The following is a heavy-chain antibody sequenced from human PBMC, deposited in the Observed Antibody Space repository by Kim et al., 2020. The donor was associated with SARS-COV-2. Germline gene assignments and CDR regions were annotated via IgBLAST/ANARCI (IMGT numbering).Heavy chain of an antibody. Sequence: SETLSLTCAVYGGSFSGYYWSWIRQPPGKGLEWIGEINHSGSTNYNPSLKSRVTISVDTSKNQFSLKLSSVTAADTAVYYCARGRVTTSILVETNWFDPWGQGTLVTVSS. J-gene: IGHJ5*02. V-gene: IGHV4-34*01. CDR3: ARGRVTTSILVETNWFDP. CDR2: INHSGST. CDR1: GGSFSGYY. D-gene: IGHD4-17*01.